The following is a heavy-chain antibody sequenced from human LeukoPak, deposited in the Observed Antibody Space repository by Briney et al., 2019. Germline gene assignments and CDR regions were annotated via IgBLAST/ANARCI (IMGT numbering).Heavy chain of an antibody. D-gene: IGHD3-3*01. CDR2: MKEGGSEK. V-gene: IGHV3-7*01. Sequence: GGSLRLSCAASGFTFSTYSMTWVRQAPGKGLEWVAYMKEGGSEKYVDSVKGRFTISRDNAKNSLYLQMNSLRADDTAVYYCARLNYDFWSGVWEGYYMDVWGKGTTVTVSS. J-gene: IGHJ6*03. CDR1: GFTFSTYS. CDR3: ARLNYDFWSGVWEGYYMDV.